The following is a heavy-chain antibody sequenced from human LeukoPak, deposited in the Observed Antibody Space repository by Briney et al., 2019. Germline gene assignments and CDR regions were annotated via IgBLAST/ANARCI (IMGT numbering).Heavy chain of an antibody. D-gene: IGHD4-23*01. V-gene: IGHV4-39*07. Sequence: SETLSLTCTVSGDSISSSSYYWGWLRQPPGKELEWIGSIYYSGSTYYNTSLNSRVTISVDTSKNQFSLKLSSVTAADTAVYYCARDYLGGNPDAFDIWGQGTMVTVSS. CDR3: ARDYLGGNPDAFDI. CDR1: GDSISSSSYY. J-gene: IGHJ3*02. CDR2: IYYSGST.